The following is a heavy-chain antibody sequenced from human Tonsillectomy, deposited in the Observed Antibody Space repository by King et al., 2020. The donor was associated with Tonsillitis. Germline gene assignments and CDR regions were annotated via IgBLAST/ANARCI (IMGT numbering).Heavy chain of an antibody. J-gene: IGHJ3*02. CDR3: AAEGAWTYYYDSSGYLKSDAFDI. D-gene: IGHD3-22*01. V-gene: IGHV1-58*02. CDR2: IAVGSGNT. Sequence: QLVQSGPEVKKPGTSVKVSCKASGFTFCNSGIQWVRQARGQRLEWIGWIAVGSGNTNYAQKFQERVTITRDMSTSTAYMELSSLRSEDTAEYYCAAEGAWTYYYDSSGYLKSDAFDIWGQGTMVTVSS. CDR1: GFTFCNSG.